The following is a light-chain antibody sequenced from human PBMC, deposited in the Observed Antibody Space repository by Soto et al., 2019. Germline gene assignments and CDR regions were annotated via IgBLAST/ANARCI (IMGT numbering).Light chain of an antibody. CDR3: QQYNSYLWT. CDR2: DAS. Sequence: DIQMTQSPSTLSASVGDRVTITCRASQSISSWLAWYQQKPGKAPKLLIYDASSLESGVPSRFSGSGSGTEFTLTISSLQPDDFATYYCQQYNSYLWTVGQGTKVESK. CDR1: QSISSW. V-gene: IGKV1-5*01. J-gene: IGKJ1*01.